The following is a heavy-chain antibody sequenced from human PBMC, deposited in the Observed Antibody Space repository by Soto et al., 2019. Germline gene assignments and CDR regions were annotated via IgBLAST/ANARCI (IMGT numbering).Heavy chain of an antibody. J-gene: IGHJ6*02. D-gene: IGHD3-16*01. CDR2: ISGSGGST. V-gene: IGHV3-23*01. CDR1: GFTYNSYA. CDR3: AYVRAMDV. Sequence: GGSLRISCADSGFTYNSYAMRWVRQAPGKGLGWITAISGSGGSTYYADSVKGRFTISRDNTKNTLYMQLNSLRAEDTYLYYCAYVRAMDVWGQGTTVTFS.